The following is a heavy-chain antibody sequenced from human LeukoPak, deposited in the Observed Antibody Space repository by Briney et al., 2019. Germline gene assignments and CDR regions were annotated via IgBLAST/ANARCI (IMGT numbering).Heavy chain of an antibody. V-gene: IGHV4-31*03. CDR2: IYYSGST. Sequence: PSETLSLTCTVSGGSISSGGYYWSWIRQHPGKGLEWIGYIYYSGSTYYNPSLKSRVTISVDTSKNQFSLKLSSVTAADTAVYYCARAPITIFGVDSAIPYSGMDVWGQGTTVTVSS. J-gene: IGHJ6*02. D-gene: IGHD3-3*01. CDR1: GGSISSGGYY. CDR3: ARAPITIFGVDSAIPYSGMDV.